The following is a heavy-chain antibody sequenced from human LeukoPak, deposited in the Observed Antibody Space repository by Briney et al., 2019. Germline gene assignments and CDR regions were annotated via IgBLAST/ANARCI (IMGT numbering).Heavy chain of an antibody. V-gene: IGHV1-18*01. CDR1: GYTFTSYG. CDR2: ISAYNGNT. J-gene: IGHJ6*03. Sequence: ASVKVSCKASGYTFTSYGISWVRQAPGQGLEWMGWISAYNGNTNYAQKLQGRVTMTTDTSTSTAYMELSSLRSEDTAVYYCARGLIAAAGTLTDYYYYYMDVWGKGTTVTVSS. D-gene: IGHD6-13*01. CDR3: ARGLIAAAGTLTDYYYYYMDV.